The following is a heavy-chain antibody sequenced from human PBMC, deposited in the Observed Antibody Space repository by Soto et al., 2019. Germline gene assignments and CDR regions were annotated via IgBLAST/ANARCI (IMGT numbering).Heavy chain of an antibody. CDR1: GGSISETY. CDR2: IFANGHT. D-gene: IGHD1-26*01. V-gene: IGHV4-4*07. CDR3: VRDRGGSYWLDP. Sequence: SETLSLTCIVSGGSISETYWNWVRQPPGKGLEWIGLIFANGHTDYNPSLKSRVTMSVDASKNQFSLRLTSMTAADTAVYYCVRDRGGSYWLDPWGQGTLVTVSS. J-gene: IGHJ5*02.